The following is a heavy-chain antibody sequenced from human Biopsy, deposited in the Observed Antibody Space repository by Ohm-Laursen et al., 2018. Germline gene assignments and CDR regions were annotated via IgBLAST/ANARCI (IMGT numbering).Heavy chain of an antibody. J-gene: IGHJ4*02. V-gene: IGHV1-8*01. Sequence: SSVKVSCKASGYTFTSHDINWVRQATGQGLEWMGWVSPNTGNTVYAQRFQDRVTMTSDTSTGTAYMELTSLTSDDTAVYFCARWETTLGRSLDSWGQGTLVAASS. CDR3: ARWETTLGRSLDS. CDR2: VSPNTGNT. D-gene: IGHD1-26*01. CDR1: GYTFTSHD.